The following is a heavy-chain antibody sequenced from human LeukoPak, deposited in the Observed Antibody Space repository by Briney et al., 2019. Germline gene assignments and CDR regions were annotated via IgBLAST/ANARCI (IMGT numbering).Heavy chain of an antibody. CDR2: IKSKTDGGTT. J-gene: IGHJ4*02. CDR3: ITDGYSGYDSLAPY. CDR1: GFTFSNAW. D-gene: IGHD5-12*01. Sequence: GGSLRLSCAASGFTFSNAWMSWVRQAPGKGLEWVGRIKSKTDGGTTDYAAPVKGRFTISRDDSKNTLYLQMNSLKTEDTAVYYCITDGYSGYDSLAPYWGQGTLVTVSS. V-gene: IGHV3-15*01.